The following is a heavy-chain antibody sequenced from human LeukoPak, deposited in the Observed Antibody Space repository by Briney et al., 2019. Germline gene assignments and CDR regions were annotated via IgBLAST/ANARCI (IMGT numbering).Heavy chain of an antibody. CDR1: GYTFTDYD. CDR2: VSPYNHNT. Sequence: ASVTVSYKTSGYTFTDYDITWVRRAPGQGLEWMGRVSPYNHNTYYAQKFQGRVTMTRSTSINTAYMELSSLRSEDTAVYYCARGSSRSFDIWGLGTMVTVSS. D-gene: IGHD3-10*01. V-gene: IGHV1-8*01. CDR3: ARGSSRSFDI. J-gene: IGHJ3*02.